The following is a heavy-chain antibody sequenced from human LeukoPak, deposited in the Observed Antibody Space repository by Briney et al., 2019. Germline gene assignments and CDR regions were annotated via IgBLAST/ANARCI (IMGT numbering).Heavy chain of an antibody. CDR1: GGSLSSSSYY. CDR2: IYYSGRT. V-gene: IGHV4-39*07. J-gene: IGHJ3*01. Sequence: SETLSLTCPVSGGSLSSSSYYWGWIRQPPGKGLEWIGSIYYSGRTSYNPSLKSRVTISVDTSKNQFSLKRSSVTAADTAVYYCARVHGKVSWLVRWGQPSWGQGTMVTVSS. CDR3: ARVHGKVSWLVRWGQPS. D-gene: IGHD6-19*01.